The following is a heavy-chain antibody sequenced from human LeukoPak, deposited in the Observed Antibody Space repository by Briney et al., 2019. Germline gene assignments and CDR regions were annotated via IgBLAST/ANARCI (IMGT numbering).Heavy chain of an antibody. Sequence: GASVKVSCKASGYTFTSYGISWVRQAPGQGLEWVGWISAYNGNTNYAQKLQGRVTMTTDTSTSTAYMELRSLRSDDTAVYYCARDKVDIVVVPAAKLRDYWGQGTLVTVSS. J-gene: IGHJ4*02. V-gene: IGHV1-18*01. D-gene: IGHD2-2*03. CDR3: ARDKVDIVVVPAAKLRDY. CDR2: ISAYNGNT. CDR1: GYTFTSYG.